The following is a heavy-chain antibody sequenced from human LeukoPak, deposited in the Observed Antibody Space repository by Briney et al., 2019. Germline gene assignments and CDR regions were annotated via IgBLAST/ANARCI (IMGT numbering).Heavy chain of an antibody. V-gene: IGHV3-23*01. CDR3: AKDYSAYNYLADFDY. CDR2: ISGSGGT. CDR1: GGSVSSYY. Sequence: PSETLSLTCTVSGGSVSSYYWSWIRQPPGKGLEWVSAISGSGGTYYAESVKGRFTVSRDNSNNTLYLQMDGMRAEDTAVYYCAKDYSAYNYLADFDYWGQGTLVTVSS. D-gene: IGHD5-24*01. J-gene: IGHJ4*02.